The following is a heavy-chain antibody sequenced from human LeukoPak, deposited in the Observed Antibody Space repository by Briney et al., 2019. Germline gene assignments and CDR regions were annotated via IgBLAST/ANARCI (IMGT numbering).Heavy chain of an antibody. CDR3: ARSGVDCSSTSCFDWFDP. V-gene: IGHV4-38-2*02. CDR1: GGSISSYY. J-gene: IGHJ5*02. CDR2: TFISGGT. Sequence: KSSETLSLTCTVSGGSISSYYWGWIRQPPGKGLEGMGSTFISGGTYYNRSLKSRVTISVDTSKNQFSLKLSSVTAADTAVYYCARSGVDCSSTSCFDWFDPWGQGTLVTVSS. D-gene: IGHD2-2*01.